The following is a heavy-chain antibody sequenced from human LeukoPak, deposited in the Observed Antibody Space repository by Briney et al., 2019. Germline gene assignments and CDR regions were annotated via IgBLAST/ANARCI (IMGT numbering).Heavy chain of an antibody. CDR2: ISYDGSNK. CDR3: AKELAGSNSPYSYYYGMDV. Sequence: PGRPLRLSCAASGFPFSSYGMPGAPRAPGKGVEGVAVISYDGSNKYYADSVKGRFTISRDNYDNTLYLQMNSLRAEDKAVYYCAKELAGSNSPYSYYYGMDVWGQGTTVTVSS. D-gene: IGHD6-19*01. J-gene: IGHJ6*02. V-gene: IGHV3-30*18. CDR1: GFPFSSYG.